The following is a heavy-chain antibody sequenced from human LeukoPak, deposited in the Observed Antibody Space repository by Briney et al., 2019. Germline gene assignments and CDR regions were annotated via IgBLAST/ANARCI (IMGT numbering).Heavy chain of an antibody. Sequence: GGSLRLSCAASGFTFSNYGMDWVRQAPGKGLEWISYISSSSSSIYYADSVKGRFTISRDSAKNSVFLQMNSLRVEDTAVYYCARARGLWFGELSPDYWGQGTLVTVSS. CDR1: GFTFSNYG. CDR2: ISSSSSSI. J-gene: IGHJ4*02. CDR3: ARARGLWFGELSPDY. V-gene: IGHV3-48*01. D-gene: IGHD3-10*01.